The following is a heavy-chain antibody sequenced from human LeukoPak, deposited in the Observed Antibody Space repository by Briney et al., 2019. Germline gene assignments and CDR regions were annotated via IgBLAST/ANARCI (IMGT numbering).Heavy chain of an antibody. J-gene: IGHJ4*02. CDR3: ARDNGSGAGLFDY. CDR2: IYYSGST. D-gene: IGHD2-15*01. Sequence: PSETLSLTCTVSGGSISSYYWSWIRQPPGKGLEWIGYIYYSGSTNYNPSLKSRVTISVDTSKNQFSLKLSSVTAADTAVYYCARDNGSGAGLFDYWGQGTLVTVSS. CDR1: GGSISSYY. V-gene: IGHV4-59*01.